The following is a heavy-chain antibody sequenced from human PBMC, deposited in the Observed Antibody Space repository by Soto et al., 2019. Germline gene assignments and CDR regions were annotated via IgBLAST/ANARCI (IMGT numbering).Heavy chain of an antibody. D-gene: IGHD3-3*02. J-gene: IGHJ4*02. CDR2: INDGGST. CDR3: ARGGRGDISGSPLGLIGF. V-gene: IGHV4-34*01. CDR1: GGSFSGYF. Sequence: QVQLQQWGTGLLKPSETLSLSCAVYGGSFSGYFWNWIRQPPGKGLEWIGEINDGGSTSYNPSLTGRVTISVDTSKNQFFLKLSSVTAADTAVYFCARGGRGDISGSPLGLIGFWGQGTLVTVSS.